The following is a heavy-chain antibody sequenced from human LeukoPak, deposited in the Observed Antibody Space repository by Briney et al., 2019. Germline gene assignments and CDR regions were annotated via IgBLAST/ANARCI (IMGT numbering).Heavy chain of an antibody. D-gene: IGHD3-3*01. CDR1: GGSISSYY. CDR2: IYYSGST. CDR3: ARGLVFWSGYWFDY. Sequence: SETLSLTCTVSGGSISSYYWSWIRQPPGKGLEWIGYIYYSGSTNYNPSLKSRVTISVDTSKNQFSLKLRSVTAADTAVYYCARGLVFWSGYWFDYWGQGTLVTVSS. V-gene: IGHV4-59*01. J-gene: IGHJ4*02.